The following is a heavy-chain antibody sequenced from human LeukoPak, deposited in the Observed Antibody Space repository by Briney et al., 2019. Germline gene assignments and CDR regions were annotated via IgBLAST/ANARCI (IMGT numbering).Heavy chain of an antibody. CDR3: ARVSVVPATNYYYYGMDV. CDR1: GGSFSSGSYY. J-gene: IGHJ6*02. Sequence: PSETLSLTCTVSGGSFSSGSYYWSWIRQPPGKGLEWIGYIYYSGSTNYNPSLKSRVTISVDTSENQFSLKLNSVTAADTAVYYCARVSVVPATNYYYYGMDVWGQGTTVTVSS. CDR2: IYYSGST. D-gene: IGHD2-2*01. V-gene: IGHV4-61*01.